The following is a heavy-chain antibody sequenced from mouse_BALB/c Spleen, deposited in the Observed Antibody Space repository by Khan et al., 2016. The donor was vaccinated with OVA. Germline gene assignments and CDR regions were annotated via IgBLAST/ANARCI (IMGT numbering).Heavy chain of an antibody. D-gene: IGHD2-4*01. V-gene: IGHV2-6-1*01. J-gene: IGHJ4*01. Sequence: VQLVESGPDLVAPSQSLSITCTISGFSLTNYGVHWVRQPPGKGLEWLVGIWTDGSTTSNSALKSRLTISKYNSKSHIFLKMNSPQTDDKAMYFCARQPYYHYNILDYWGQGTSVTVSS. CDR1: GFSLTNYG. CDR3: ARQPYYHYNILDY. CDR2: IWTDGST.